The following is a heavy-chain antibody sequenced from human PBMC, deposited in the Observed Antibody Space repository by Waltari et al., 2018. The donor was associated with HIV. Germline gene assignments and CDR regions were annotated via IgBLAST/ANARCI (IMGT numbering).Heavy chain of an antibody. D-gene: IGHD3-22*01. Sequence: EVQLVESGGGLVQPGGSLRLSCAVSGFTFSSYSMSWVHQAPGKGLGWVSYISGSSSTIYYTDSVKGRFTISRDNAKNSLYLQMNSLRAEDTAVYYCARVVYDSSGYWFAYWGQGTLVTVSS. CDR1: GFTFSSYS. CDR3: ARVVYDSSGYWFAY. V-gene: IGHV3-48*01. CDR2: ISGSSSTI. J-gene: IGHJ4*02.